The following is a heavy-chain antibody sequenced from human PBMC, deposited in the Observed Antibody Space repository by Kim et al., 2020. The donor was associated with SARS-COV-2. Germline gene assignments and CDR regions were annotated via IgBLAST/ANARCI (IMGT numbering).Heavy chain of an antibody. CDR2: IYYSGST. J-gene: IGHJ4*02. CDR1: GGSISSSSYY. D-gene: IGHD6-13*01. V-gene: IGHV4-39*01. Sequence: SETLSLTCTVSGGSISSSSYYWGWIRQPPGKGLEWIGSIYYSGSTYYNPSLKSRVTISVDTSKNQFSLKLSSVTAADTAVYYCAALGIAAAASDYWAREPWSPSPQ. CDR3: AALGIAAAASDY.